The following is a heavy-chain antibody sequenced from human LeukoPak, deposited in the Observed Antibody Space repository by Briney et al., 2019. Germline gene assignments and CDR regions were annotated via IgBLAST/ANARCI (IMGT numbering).Heavy chain of an antibody. CDR1: GFTFSSYS. J-gene: IGHJ6*03. Sequence: GSLRLSCAASGFTFSSYSMNWVRQAPGKGLEWIGSIYYSGSTYYNPSLKSRVTISVDTSKNQFSLKLSSVTAADTAVYYCAREKSSSEVYYYYYMDVWGKGTTVTVSS. V-gene: IGHV4-59*01. CDR2: IYYSGST. D-gene: IGHD6-6*01. CDR3: AREKSSSEVYYYYYMDV.